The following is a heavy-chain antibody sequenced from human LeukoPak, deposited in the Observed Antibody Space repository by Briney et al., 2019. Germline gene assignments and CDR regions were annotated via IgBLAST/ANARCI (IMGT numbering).Heavy chain of an antibody. J-gene: IGHJ3*02. CDR2: INPNSGGT. D-gene: IGHD2-15*01. CDR3: ARNCSGGSCYVLNAFDI. CDR1: GYTFTDYY. V-gene: IGHV1-2*02. Sequence: ASVKVSCKTSGYTFTDYYIHWVRQAPGQGLEWMGWINPNSGGTNYAQKFQGRVTMTRDTSVSTAYMELSRLRSDDTAVYYCARNCSGGSCYVLNAFDIWGQGTMVTVSS.